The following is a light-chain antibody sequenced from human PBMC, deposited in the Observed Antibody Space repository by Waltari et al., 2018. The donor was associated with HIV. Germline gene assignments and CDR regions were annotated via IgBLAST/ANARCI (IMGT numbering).Light chain of an antibody. CDR2: QDS. CDR3: QAWDSGTWV. J-gene: IGLJ3*02. V-gene: IGLV3-1*01. CDR1: KLGDTY. Sequence: SYELTQPPSVSVSPGQTASITCSGDKLGDTYACWYQQKPGPSPVLVIYQDSKRPSGIPERFSGSNSGNTATRTIRGTQAMDEADYYCQAWDSGTWVFGGGTKLTVL.